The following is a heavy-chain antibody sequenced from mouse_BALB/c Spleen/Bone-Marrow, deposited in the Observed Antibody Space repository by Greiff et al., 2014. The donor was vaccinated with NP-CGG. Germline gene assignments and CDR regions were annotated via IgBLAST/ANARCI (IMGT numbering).Heavy chain of an antibody. V-gene: IGHV2-6-2*01. CDR2: IWSDGST. D-gene: IGHD2-3*01. J-gene: IGHJ3*01. Sequence: VQRVESGPDLVAPSQSLSITCTVSGFSLTSYGVHWVRQPPGKGLEWLVVIWSDGSTTYNSALKSRLSISKDNSKSQVFLKMNSLQTEDTAMYYCARHDNDGYYLAYWGQGTLVTVSA. CDR3: ARHDNDGYYLAY. CDR1: GFSLTSYG.